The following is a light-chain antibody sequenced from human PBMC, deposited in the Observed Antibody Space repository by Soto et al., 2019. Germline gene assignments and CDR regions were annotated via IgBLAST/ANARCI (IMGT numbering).Light chain of an antibody. CDR1: QSVSSN. CDR3: QQRSNWPPLFT. J-gene: IGKJ3*01. Sequence: EIVMTQSPATLSVSPGERATLSCRASQSVSSNLAWYQQKPGQAPRLLIYDASNRATGIPARFSGSGSGTDSTLTISSLEPEDFAVYYCQQRSNWPPLFTFGPGTKVDI. CDR2: DAS. V-gene: IGKV3-11*01.